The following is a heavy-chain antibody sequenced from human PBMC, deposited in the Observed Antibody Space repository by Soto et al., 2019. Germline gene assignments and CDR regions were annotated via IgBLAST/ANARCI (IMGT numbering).Heavy chain of an antibody. Sequence: QITLNESGPTVVKPAETLTLTCTFSGFSLTTSGVGVGWIRQSPGKAPEWLALIYWDDDKRYSASLKSRLTITKDTFKNQVVLTMASVDPADTATYYCAHRILRTVFGLVTTTAIYFYFWVQGNPVVVSS. J-gene: IGHJ4*02. CDR2: IYWDDDK. CDR1: GFSLTTSGVG. CDR3: AHRILRTVFGLVTTTAIYFYF. D-gene: IGHD3-3*01. V-gene: IGHV2-5*02.